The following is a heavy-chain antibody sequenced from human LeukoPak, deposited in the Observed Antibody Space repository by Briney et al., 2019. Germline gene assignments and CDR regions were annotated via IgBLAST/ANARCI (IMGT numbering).Heavy chain of an antibody. CDR1: GFTVNTYG. J-gene: IGHJ6*02. D-gene: IGHD3-22*01. CDR3: ARGKYYHDPSHGDD. CDR2: ISSGGSKK. Sequence: PGGSLRLSWAAAGFTVNTYGVRWVRQAGGDWLGWGALISSGGSKKYYAYSVRGRFTMSRDNASNSWYLQMSSLRAGETLVCGCARGKYYHDPSHGDDWGQGTTVTVSS. V-gene: IGHV3-30*03.